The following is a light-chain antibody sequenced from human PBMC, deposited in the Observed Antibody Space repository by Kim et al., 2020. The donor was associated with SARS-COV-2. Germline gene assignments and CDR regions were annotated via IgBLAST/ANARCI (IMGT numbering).Light chain of an antibody. Sequence: EIVLTQSPGTLSLSPWERATLSCRASQSVSNNYLAWYQQKPGQAPRLLMYGASSRATGIPDRFSGSGSGTDFTLTISRLEPEDFAVYYCQQYGSSPLYTFGQGTKLEI. CDR3: QQYGSSPLYT. V-gene: IGKV3-20*01. J-gene: IGKJ2*01. CDR1: QSVSNNY. CDR2: GAS.